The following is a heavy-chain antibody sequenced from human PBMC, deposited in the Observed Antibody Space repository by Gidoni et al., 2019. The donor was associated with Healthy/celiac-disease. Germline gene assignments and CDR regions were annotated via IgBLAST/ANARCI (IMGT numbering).Heavy chain of an antibody. J-gene: IGHJ4*02. Sequence: EVQLVESGGGLVKPGGSLSLSCAASGFTFSSYSMNWVRQAPGKGLEWVSSISSSSSYIYYADSVKGRFTISRDNAKNSLYLQMNSLRAEDTAVYYCASLMVTSFDYWGQGTLVTVSS. CDR2: ISSSSSYI. CDR3: ASLMVTSFDY. V-gene: IGHV3-21*01. CDR1: GFTFSSYS. D-gene: IGHD5-18*01.